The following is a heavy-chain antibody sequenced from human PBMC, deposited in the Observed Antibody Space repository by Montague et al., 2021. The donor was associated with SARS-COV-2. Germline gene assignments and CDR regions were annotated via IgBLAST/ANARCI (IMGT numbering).Heavy chain of an antibody. CDR1: GGSISGYN. V-gene: IGHV4-59*01. D-gene: IGHD2-21*01. CDR2: MYSSENT. J-gene: IGHJ6*02. Sequence: SETLSLTCNVAGGSISGYNWSWIRQPPGKGLQWIGSMYSSENTSYNPSLKSRVTTSVDTSKKQFSLRLSSVTAADTAVYFCARGINSAGSYYYHLDVWGQGTTVTVSS. CDR3: ARGINSAGSYYYHLDV.